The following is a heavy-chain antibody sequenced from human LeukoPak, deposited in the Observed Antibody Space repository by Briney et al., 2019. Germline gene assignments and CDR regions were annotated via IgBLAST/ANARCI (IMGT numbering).Heavy chain of an antibody. CDR1: GFTFSSYW. CDR2: IKQDGSEK. D-gene: IGHD6-19*01. J-gene: IGHJ4*02. CDR3: ARDLAVAGRPDFDY. Sequence: GGSLRLSCAASGFTFSSYWMSWVRQAPGKGLEWVANIKQDGSEKYYVDSVKGRFTISRDNAKNTLYLQMNSLRAEDTAVYYCARDLAVAGRPDFDYWGQGTLVTVSS. V-gene: IGHV3-7*01.